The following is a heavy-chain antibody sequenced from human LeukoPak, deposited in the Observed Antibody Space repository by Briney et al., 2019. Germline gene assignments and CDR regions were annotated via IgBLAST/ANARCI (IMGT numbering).Heavy chain of an antibody. CDR3: TLIQGWGSGSYYRDF. J-gene: IGHJ4*02. D-gene: IGHD3-10*01. CDR2: VKSRRAGETT. CDR1: GFSISNDW. V-gene: IGHV3-15*01. Sequence: PGGSLRFSCAAAGFSISNDWMSWVRQAPGKGLKWVARVKSRRAGETTDYAAPVKGRFTISRDDSKNPLYLQMNSLKTEDTAVYYCTLIQGWGSGSYYRDFWGQGTLVTVSS.